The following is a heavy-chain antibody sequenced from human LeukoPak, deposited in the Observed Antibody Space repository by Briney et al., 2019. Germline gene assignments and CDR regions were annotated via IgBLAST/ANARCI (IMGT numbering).Heavy chain of an antibody. CDR2: IYYSGST. V-gene: IGHV4-39*07. CDR3: ARSSSGFLHP. J-gene: IGHJ5*02. Sequence: SETLSLTCTVFGGSISSSSYYWGWIRQPPGKGLEWIGSIYYSGSTYYYPSLKSRVTISVDTSKNQFSLKLSSVTAADTAVYYCARSSSGFLHPWGQGTLVTVSS. D-gene: IGHD3-22*01. CDR1: GGSISSSSYY.